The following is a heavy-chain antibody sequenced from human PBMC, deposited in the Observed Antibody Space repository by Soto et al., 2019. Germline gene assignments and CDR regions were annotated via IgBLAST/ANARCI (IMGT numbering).Heavy chain of an antibody. V-gene: IGHV4-39*01. CDR3: ARPHGSLGVYDI. Sequence: SETLSLTCTVSGGSISSSSYYWGWIRQPPGKGLEWIGSIYYSGSTYYNPSFKSRVTISVDTSKNQFSLKLSSVTAADTAVYYCARPHGSLGVYDIWGQGTMVTVAS. CDR2: IYYSGST. D-gene: IGHD2-15*01. J-gene: IGHJ3*02. CDR1: GGSISSSSYY.